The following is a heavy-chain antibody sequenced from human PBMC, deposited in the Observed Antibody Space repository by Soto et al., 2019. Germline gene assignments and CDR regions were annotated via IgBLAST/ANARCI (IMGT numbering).Heavy chain of an antibody. CDR3: ARGLENYDILTGYYIRYFDL. J-gene: IGHJ2*01. V-gene: IGHV4-59*01. D-gene: IGHD3-9*01. CDR1: GGSISSYY. Sequence: PSETLSLTCTVSGGSISSYYWSWIRQPPGKGLEWIWYIYYSGSTNYNPSLKSRVTISVDTSKNQFSLKLSSVTAADTAVYYCARGLENYDILTGYYIRYFDLWGRGTLVTVSS. CDR2: IYYSGST.